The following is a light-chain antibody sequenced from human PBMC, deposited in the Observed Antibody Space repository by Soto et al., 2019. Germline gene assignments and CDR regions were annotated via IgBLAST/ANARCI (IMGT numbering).Light chain of an antibody. CDR1: SSDVGSYNL. CDR2: EGS. V-gene: IGLV2-23*01. J-gene: IGLJ3*02. CDR3: GAYAGTGAWV. Sequence: QSALTQPASVSGSPGQSITISCTGTSSDVGSYNLVSWYQHHPGKAPKVMIYEGSKRPSGVSNRFSGSKSGNTASLTISGLQAEDEADYYCGAYAGTGAWVFGGGTKVTVL.